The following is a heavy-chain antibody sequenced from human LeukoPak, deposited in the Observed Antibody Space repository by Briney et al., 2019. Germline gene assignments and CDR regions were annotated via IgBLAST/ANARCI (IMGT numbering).Heavy chain of an antibody. Sequence: GGSLRLSCAASGFTVSSNYMSWVSQAPGKGLEWVSVIYSGGSTYYADSVKGRFTISRDNSKNTLYLQMNSLRAEDTAVYYCAREGEVEMATINWGQGTLVTVSS. J-gene: IGHJ4*02. CDR1: GFTVSSNY. V-gene: IGHV3-53*01. D-gene: IGHD5-24*01. CDR3: AREGEVEMATIN. CDR2: IYSGGST.